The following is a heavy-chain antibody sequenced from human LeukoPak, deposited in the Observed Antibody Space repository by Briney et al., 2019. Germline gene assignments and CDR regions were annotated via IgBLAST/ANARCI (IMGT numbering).Heavy chain of an antibody. J-gene: IGHJ4*02. D-gene: IGHD5-12*01. CDR1: GGSISSYY. CDR2: IYYSGST. Sequence: PSETLSLTCTVSGGSISSYYWSWIRQPPGKGLEWIGYIYYSGSTNYNPSLKSRVTVSVDTSKNQVSLKLRSVTAADTAVYYCAGLFSGYDPFDYWGQGTLVTVSS. V-gene: IGHV4-59*03. CDR3: AGLFSGYDPFDY.